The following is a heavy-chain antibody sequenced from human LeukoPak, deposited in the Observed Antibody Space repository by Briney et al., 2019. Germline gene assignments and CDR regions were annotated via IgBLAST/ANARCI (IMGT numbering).Heavy chain of an antibody. J-gene: IGHJ5*02. V-gene: IGHV3-23*01. Sequence: PGGSLRLSCAGSGFTFNTSAMSWFRQAPGKGLEWVSAISGSGRSTYYTDSVRGRFTISRDNSKTTLYLQMNSLRAEDTAVYFCAKGRGTRVYNWFDTWGQGILVTVSS. CDR2: ISGSGRST. D-gene: IGHD1-26*01. CDR3: AKGRGTRVYNWFDT. CDR1: GFTFNTSA.